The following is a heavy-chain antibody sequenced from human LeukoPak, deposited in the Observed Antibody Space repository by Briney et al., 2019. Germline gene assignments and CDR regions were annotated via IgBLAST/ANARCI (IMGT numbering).Heavy chain of an antibody. CDR2: IIPIFGTA. D-gene: IGHD3-10*01. J-gene: IGHJ4*02. CDR3: ARGWGSGSSYFDY. V-gene: IGHV1-69*05. CDR1: GGTFSSYA. Sequence: SVKVSCKASGGTFSSYAISWVRQAPGQGLEWMGGIIPIFGTANYAQKFQGRVTMTRDTSTSTVYMELSSLRSEDTAVYYCARGWGSGSSYFDYWGQGTLVTVSS.